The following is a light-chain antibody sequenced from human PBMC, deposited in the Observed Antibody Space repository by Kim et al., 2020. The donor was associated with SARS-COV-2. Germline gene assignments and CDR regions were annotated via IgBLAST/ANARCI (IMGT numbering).Light chain of an antibody. CDR1: SSDVGAYKY. J-gene: IGLJ1*01. CDR2: DVS. V-gene: IGLV2-14*03. Sequence: QSITISCAGTSSDVGAYKYVSWYQQHPGKAPKLLIYDVSDRPSGVSNRFSGSKSGNTASLTISGLQAEDEADYYCTSYTSSSTYVFGTGTKVTCP. CDR3: TSYTSSSTYV.